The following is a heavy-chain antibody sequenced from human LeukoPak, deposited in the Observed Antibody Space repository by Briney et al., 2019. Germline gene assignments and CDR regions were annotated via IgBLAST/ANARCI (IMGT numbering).Heavy chain of an antibody. CDR1: GYSISSGYY. V-gene: IGHV4-38-2*02. Sequence: PSETLSLTCTVSGYSISSGYYWGWIRQPPGKGLEWIGCIYHSGSTYYNPSLKSRVTISVDTSKNQFSLKLSSVTAADTAVYYCARQYSSGWYLPGAGDYWGQGTLVTVSS. CDR2: IYHSGST. D-gene: IGHD6-19*01. CDR3: ARQYSSGWYLPGAGDY. J-gene: IGHJ4*02.